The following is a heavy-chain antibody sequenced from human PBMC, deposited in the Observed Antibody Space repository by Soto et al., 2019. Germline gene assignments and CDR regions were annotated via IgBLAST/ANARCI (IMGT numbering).Heavy chain of an antibody. CDR1: GGSVSSGSYY. Sequence: SETLCLTCTVSGGSVSSGSYYWSWIRQPPGKGLEWIGYIYYSGSTNYNPSLKSRVTISVDTSKNQFSLKLSSVTAADTAVYYCARVLNYYYYGMDVWGQGTTVTLS. V-gene: IGHV4-61*01. J-gene: IGHJ6*02. CDR2: IYYSGST. CDR3: ARVLNYYYYGMDV.